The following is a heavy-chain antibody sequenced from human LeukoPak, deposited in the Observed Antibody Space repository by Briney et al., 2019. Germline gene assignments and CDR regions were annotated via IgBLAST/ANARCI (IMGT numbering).Heavy chain of an antibody. D-gene: IGHD5-12*01. V-gene: IGHV3-23*01. J-gene: IGHJ6*03. CDR3: AKGGGYEAQYYYYYLDV. CDR1: GFTFSSYA. Sequence: GGSLRLSCAASGFTFSSYAMSWVRPAPGKGLEWVSAFSGSGGDTYYADSVKGRFTISRDNSKNTLYLQMKSLRAEDTAVYYCAKGGGYEAQYYYYYLDVWGKGTTVTISS. CDR2: FSGSGGDT.